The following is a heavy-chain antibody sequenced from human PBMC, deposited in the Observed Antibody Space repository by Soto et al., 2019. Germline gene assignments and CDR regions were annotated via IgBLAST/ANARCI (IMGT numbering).Heavy chain of an antibody. CDR1: GFTFSSYS. V-gene: IGHV3-48*01. J-gene: IGHJ4*02. Sequence: PGGSLRLSCAASGFTFSSYSMNWVRQAPGKGLEWVSYISSSSSTIYYADSVKGRFTISRDNAKNSLYLQMNSLRAEDTAVYYCATSYGGNWNYVFYFDYWGQGTLVTVSS. CDR3: ATSYGGNWNYVFYFDY. D-gene: IGHD1-7*01. CDR2: ISSSSSTI.